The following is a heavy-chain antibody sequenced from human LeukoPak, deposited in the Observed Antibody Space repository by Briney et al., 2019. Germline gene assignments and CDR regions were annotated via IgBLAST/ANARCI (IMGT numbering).Heavy chain of an antibody. Sequence: PSETLSLACTVSGGSISSYYWSWIRQPPGKGLEWIGYIYYSGSTNYNPSLKSRVTISVDTSKNQFSLKLSSVTAADTAVYYCARSVPKLLVKPFDYWGQGTLVTVSS. D-gene: IGHD3-10*01. V-gene: IGHV4-59*01. CDR3: ARSVPKLLVKPFDY. CDR1: GGSISSYY. CDR2: IYYSGST. J-gene: IGHJ4*02.